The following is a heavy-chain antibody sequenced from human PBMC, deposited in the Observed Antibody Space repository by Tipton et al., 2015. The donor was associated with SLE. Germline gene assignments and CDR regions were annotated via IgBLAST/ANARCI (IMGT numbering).Heavy chain of an antibody. CDR2: MYYGGSS. CDR1: GDSINDYY. Sequence: TLSLTCTVSGDSINDYYWTWIRQSPGKGLEWIAYMYYGGSSDYNPSLKSRVTMSVDTSKNQFSLTVNSVTAADTAVYYCARENVAADGALDVWGQGTMVTVSS. D-gene: IGHD6-13*01. V-gene: IGHV4-59*12. J-gene: IGHJ3*01. CDR3: ARENVAADGALDV.